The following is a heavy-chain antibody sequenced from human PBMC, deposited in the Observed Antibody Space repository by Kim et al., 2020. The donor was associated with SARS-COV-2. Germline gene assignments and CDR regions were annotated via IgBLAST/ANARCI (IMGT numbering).Heavy chain of an antibody. J-gene: IGHJ4*02. CDR3: ARGQTSFTTGWYVDF. CDR1: GFSVDSHF. D-gene: IGHD6-19*01. CDR2: MYSGGNT. Sequence: GGSLRLSCAASGFSVDSHFMTWVRQSAVKGLEWVSVMYSGGNTFYADSVKGRLIISRDISKNTLDLQMSSLRVEDTAIYYCARGQTSFTTGWYVDFWGQG. V-gene: IGHV3-53*05.